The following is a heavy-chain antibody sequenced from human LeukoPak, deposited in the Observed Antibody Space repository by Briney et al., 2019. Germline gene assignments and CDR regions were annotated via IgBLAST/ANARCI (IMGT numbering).Heavy chain of an antibody. CDR1: GFTFSDYY. V-gene: IGHV3-11*04. D-gene: IGHD3-22*01. J-gene: IGHJ6*03. CDR3: AREGTTYDSTVYYYYYMDV. Sequence: GSLRLSCAASGFTFSDYYMSWIRQAPGKGLEWVSYISSSGSTIYYADSVKGRFTISRDNAKNSLYLQMNSLRTEDTAVYYCAREGTTYDSTVYYYYYMDVWGKGTTVTVSS. CDR2: ISSSGSTI.